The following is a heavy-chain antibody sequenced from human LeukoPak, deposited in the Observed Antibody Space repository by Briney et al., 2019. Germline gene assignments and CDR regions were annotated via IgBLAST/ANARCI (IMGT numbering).Heavy chain of an antibody. Sequence: ASVKVSCEASGYTFTDYYIHWVRQAPGQGLEWMGWINPNNGGTDYAQNFQGRVTMTRDTSINTAYMELTRLRSDDTALYYCARISFIAAAGQFDPWGQGTLVTVSS. V-gene: IGHV1-2*02. CDR3: ARISFIAAAGQFDP. CDR1: GYTFTDYY. CDR2: INPNNGGT. J-gene: IGHJ5*02. D-gene: IGHD6-13*01.